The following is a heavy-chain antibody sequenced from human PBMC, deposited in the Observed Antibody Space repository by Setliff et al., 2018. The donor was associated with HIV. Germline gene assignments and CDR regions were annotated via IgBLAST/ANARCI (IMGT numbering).Heavy chain of an antibody. Sequence: SETLSLTCSVTRGSISNFYWSWIRQPAGKGLEWIGRVKSSGTTTYSPSLKSRVTMSVDTAKKQFSLRLSSLTAADTAVYYCAREAPDSSYYYYMDVWGKGATVTVSS. CDR3: AREAPDSSYYYYMDV. J-gene: IGHJ6*03. V-gene: IGHV4-4*07. CDR2: VKSSGTT. CDR1: RGSISNFY.